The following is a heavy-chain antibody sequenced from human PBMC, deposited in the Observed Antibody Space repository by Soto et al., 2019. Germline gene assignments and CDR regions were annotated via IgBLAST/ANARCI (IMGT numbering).Heavy chain of an antibody. J-gene: IGHJ6*03. CDR3: ARESGGATATLDYYYFYMDV. CDR2: INPNSGVT. Sequence: VQLVQSGAEVKKPGASVKVSCKSSGDSFNDYYLHWVRQAPGQGLGWMGWINPNSGVTKYAQKFQGWVTMTRDTSIRTVYMELSRLRSDDTAVYYCARESGGATATLDYYYFYMDVWGKGTTVTVSS. D-gene: IGHD5-12*01. V-gene: IGHV1-2*04. CDR1: GDSFNDYY.